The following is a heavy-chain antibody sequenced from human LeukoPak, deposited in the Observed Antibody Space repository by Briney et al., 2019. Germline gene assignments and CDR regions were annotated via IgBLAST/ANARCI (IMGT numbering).Heavy chain of an antibody. CDR3: ARDFRAGFGYFDY. Sequence: PGRSLRLSCAASGFTFSSYGMHWGRQAPGKGLEWVAVIWYDGSNKYYADSVKGRFTISRDNSKNTLYLQMNSLRAEDTAVYYCARDFRAGFGYFDYWGQGTLVTVSS. CDR1: GFTFSSYG. CDR2: IWYDGSNK. V-gene: IGHV3-33*01. J-gene: IGHJ4*02. D-gene: IGHD3-16*01.